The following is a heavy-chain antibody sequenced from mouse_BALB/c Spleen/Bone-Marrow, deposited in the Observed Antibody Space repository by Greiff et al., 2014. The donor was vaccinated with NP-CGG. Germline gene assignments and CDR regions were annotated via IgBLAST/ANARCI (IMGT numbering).Heavy chain of an antibody. V-gene: IGHV14-4*02. CDR2: IDPENGDT. J-gene: IGHJ4*01. CDR1: GFNIKDYC. D-gene: IGHD2-1*01. CDR3: NGNYYAMDY. Sequence: VQLKESGAELVRSGASVKLSCTASGFNIKDYCMHWVKQRPEQGLEWIGWIDPENGDTEYAPKFKGKATMTADTSSNTAYLQLSSLTSEDTAVYYCNGNYYAMDYWGQGTSVTVSS.